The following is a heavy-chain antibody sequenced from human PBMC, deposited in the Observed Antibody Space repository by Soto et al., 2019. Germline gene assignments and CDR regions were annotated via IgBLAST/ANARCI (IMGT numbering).Heavy chain of an antibody. CDR2: MNLGGSG. J-gene: IGHJ1*01. D-gene: IGHD6-13*01. Sequence: SETLSLTCALYGGSFSGYYWSWIRQTPGKRLEWIGDMNLGGSGNYNPSLKSRVTFSMDPSKNQFSLKLESVIAADTAVYYCARYSSSWSEYLPYWGRGSLVTVSS. CDR3: ARYSSSWSEYLPY. V-gene: IGHV4-34*01. CDR1: GGSFSGYY.